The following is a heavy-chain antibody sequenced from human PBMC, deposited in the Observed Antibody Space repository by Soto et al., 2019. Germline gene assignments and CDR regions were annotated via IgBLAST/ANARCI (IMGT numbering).Heavy chain of an antibody. V-gene: IGHV4-30-4*01. CDR3: ARVKATLYRHYYFDY. J-gene: IGHJ4*02. CDR1: GGTINSGDYF. CDR2: IFYTGST. Sequence: SETLSLTCSVSGGTINSGDYFWSWIRQPPGKGLEWIGSIFYTGSTYYSPSLKSQASMSMDTSKNPFSLRLRSLTAADTAVYFCARVKATLYRHYYFDYWGQGTPVTVSS. D-gene: IGHD5-12*01.